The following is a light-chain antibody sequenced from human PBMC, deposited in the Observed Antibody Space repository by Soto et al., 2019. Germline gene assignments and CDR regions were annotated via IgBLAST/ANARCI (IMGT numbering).Light chain of an antibody. CDR3: QQYNNWPWT. CDR1: QSVSSD. CDR2: GAS. J-gene: IGKJ1*01. V-gene: IGKV3-15*01. Sequence: EIVMTQSPVTLSVSPGERATLSCRASQSVSSDLAWYQQKPGQAPRLLIYGASTRATGIPARFSGSGSGTEFTLTISSLQSEASALYYCQQYNNWPWTFGQGTKVEIK.